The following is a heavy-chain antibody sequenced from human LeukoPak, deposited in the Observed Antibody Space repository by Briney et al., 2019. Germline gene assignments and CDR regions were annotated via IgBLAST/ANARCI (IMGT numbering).Heavy chain of an antibody. J-gene: IGHJ6*03. CDR3: ARDGLDYSNQKIRYYNYYYMDV. CDR1: GFSFSKYS. D-gene: IGHD4-11*01. CDR2: ISSSSSTI. V-gene: IGHV3-48*04. Sequence: GGSLRLSCAASGFSFSKYSMSWVRQAPGKGLEWVSYISSSSSTIYYADSVKGRFTISRDNAKNSLYLQMNSLRAEDTAVYYCARDGLDYSNQKIRYYNYYYMDVWGKGTTVTVSS.